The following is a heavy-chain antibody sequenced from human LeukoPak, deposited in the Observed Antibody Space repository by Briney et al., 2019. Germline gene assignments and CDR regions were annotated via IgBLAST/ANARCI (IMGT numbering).Heavy chain of an antibody. D-gene: IGHD3-3*01. CDR1: GGSISSSSYY. V-gene: IGHV4-39*01. Sequence: SETLSLTCTVSGGSISSSSYYWGWIRQPPGKGLEWIGSIYYSGSTYYNPSLKSRVTISVDTSKNQCSLKLSSVTAADTAVYYCARGLAYYDFWSGNYYYYYMDVWGKGTTVTVSS. J-gene: IGHJ6*03. CDR2: IYYSGST. CDR3: ARGLAYYDFWSGNYYYYYMDV.